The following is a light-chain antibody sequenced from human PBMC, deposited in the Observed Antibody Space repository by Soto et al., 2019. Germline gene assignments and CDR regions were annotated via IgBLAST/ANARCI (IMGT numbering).Light chain of an antibody. V-gene: IGKV3-15*01. CDR2: GAS. J-gene: IGKJ4*01. Sequence: EIMVSQSPATLSVSPGERATLSCRASQSGSSNLAWYQQKPGQAPRLLIYGASTRATGIPARFSGSGSGTEFTLTISSLQSEDFAVYYCQQYNIWPPFFGGGTKVDI. CDR3: QQYNIWPPF. CDR1: QSGSSN.